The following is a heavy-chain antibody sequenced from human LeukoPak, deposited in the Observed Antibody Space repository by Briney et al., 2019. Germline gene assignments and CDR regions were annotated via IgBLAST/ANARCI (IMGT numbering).Heavy chain of an antibody. CDR1: GFIFTDHW. D-gene: IGHD3-16*01. CDR2: IKEDESTK. CDR3: ARAVDVADY. J-gene: IGHJ4*02. V-gene: IGHV3-7*01. Sequence: QSGGSLRLSCVASGFIFTDHWMSWVRQAPGKGLEWVANIKEDESTKFYADSVRGRFTISRDNAKSSVYLQMNNLRVEDTALYYCARAVDVADYWGRGTLVTVSS.